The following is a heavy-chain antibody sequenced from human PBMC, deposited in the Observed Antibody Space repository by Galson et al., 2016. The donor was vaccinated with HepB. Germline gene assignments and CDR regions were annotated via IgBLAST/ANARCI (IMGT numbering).Heavy chain of an antibody. V-gene: IGHV3-21*06. Sequence: LRLSCAASGFTFSSYSMNWVRQAPGEGLEWVSSISSSSSYIYYADSVKGRFTISRDNAKNSLYLQMNSLRAEDTAVYYCASHYDILTGYFYGYYFDYWGQGTLVTVSS. CDR2: ISSSSSYI. J-gene: IGHJ4*02. CDR1: GFTFSSYS. CDR3: ASHYDILTGYFYGYYFDY. D-gene: IGHD3-9*01.